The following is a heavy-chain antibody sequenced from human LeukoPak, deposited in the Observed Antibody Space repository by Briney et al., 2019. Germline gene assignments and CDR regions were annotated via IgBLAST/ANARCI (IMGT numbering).Heavy chain of an antibody. CDR3: TRDGGLSATETTLDWYFDL. J-gene: IGHJ2*01. CDR1: GFTFSSYT. D-gene: IGHD4-17*01. V-gene: IGHV3-21*01. Sequence: GGSLRLSCAASGFTFSSYTMNWVRQAPGKGLEWVSSISSSSRYIYYADSMKGRFTISRDNAKNSLYLQMNSLRAEDTAVYYCTRDGGLSATETTLDWYFDLWGRGTLVTVSS. CDR2: ISSSSRYI.